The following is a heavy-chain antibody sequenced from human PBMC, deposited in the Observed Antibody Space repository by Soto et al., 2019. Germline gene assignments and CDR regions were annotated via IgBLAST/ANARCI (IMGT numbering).Heavy chain of an antibody. Sequence: PGGSLRLSCAASGFTFSSYEMNWVRQAPGKGLEWVSYISSSGSTIYYADSVKGRFTISRDNAKNSLYLQMNSLRAEDTAVYYCARGWCYDSSGYYPGGMDVWGQGTTVTVSS. CDR2: ISSSGSTI. J-gene: IGHJ6*02. CDR1: GFTFSSYE. CDR3: ARGWCYDSSGYYPGGMDV. V-gene: IGHV3-48*03. D-gene: IGHD3-22*01.